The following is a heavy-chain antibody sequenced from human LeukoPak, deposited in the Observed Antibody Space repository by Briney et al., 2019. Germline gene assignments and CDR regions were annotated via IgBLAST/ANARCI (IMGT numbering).Heavy chain of an antibody. CDR1: GGSISSYY. CDR3: ARVTGYVIEDNFDY. CDR2: ICTSGST. Sequence: SETLSLTCTVSGGSISSYYWSWIRQPAGKGLEWIGRICTSGSTNYNPSLKSRVTISVDTSKNQFSLKLRSVTAADTAVYYCARVTGYVIEDNFDYWGQGTLVTVSS. V-gene: IGHV4-4*07. J-gene: IGHJ4*02. D-gene: IGHD2-15*01.